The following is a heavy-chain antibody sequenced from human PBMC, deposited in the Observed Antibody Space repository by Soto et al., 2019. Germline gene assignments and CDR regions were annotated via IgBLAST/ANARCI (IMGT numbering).Heavy chain of an antibody. J-gene: IGHJ4*02. CDR3: ARSGDNYNRLDY. Sequence: GGSLRLSCEGSGFTFSDYYISWIRQAPGKGLEWISYSSNSGTFSRYAGSVKGRFSISRDNTKNLLYLQMNSLRAEDTAVYYCARSGDNYNRLDYWGQGTPVTVSS. V-gene: IGHV3-11*06. CDR1: GFTFSDYY. D-gene: IGHD1-1*01. CDR2: SSNSGTFS.